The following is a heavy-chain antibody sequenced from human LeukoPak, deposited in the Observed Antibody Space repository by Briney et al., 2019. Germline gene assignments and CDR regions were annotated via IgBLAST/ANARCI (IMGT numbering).Heavy chain of an antibody. J-gene: IGHJ4*02. D-gene: IGHD6-19*01. CDR1: GFSFSSYS. CDR3: ARSGHSNGWYYFDY. CDR2: ISSYTIT. V-gene: IGHV3-48*01. Sequence: GGSLRLSCAASGFSFSSYSMNWVRQAPGKRLEWIAYISSYTITYYADFVKDRFTISRDNAKKSLDLQMNSLRAEDTAVYYCARSGHSNGWYYFDYWGLGALVTVSS.